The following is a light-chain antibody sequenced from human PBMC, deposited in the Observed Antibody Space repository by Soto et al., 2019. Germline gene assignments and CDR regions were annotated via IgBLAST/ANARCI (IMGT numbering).Light chain of an antibody. Sequence: QSVLTQPPSAYGTPGQRITISCSGDSSSIERNTVSWYQQLPGMAPKLLIYLNSRRPSGVPDRFSGSKSGNSASLAIRGLQSEDEPAYFWETWGDSLNIRHGYGTGTKVTVL. CDR3: ETWGDSLNIRHG. J-gene: IGLJ1*01. CDR2: LNS. V-gene: IGLV1-44*01. CDR1: SSSIERNT.